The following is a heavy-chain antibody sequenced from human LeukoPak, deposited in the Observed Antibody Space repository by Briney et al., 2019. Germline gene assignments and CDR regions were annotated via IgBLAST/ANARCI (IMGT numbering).Heavy chain of an antibody. Sequence: PGGSLRLSCAASGFTFSSYAMHWVRQAPGKGLEWVAVISYDGSNKYYADSVKGRFTISRDNSKNTLYLQKNSLRAEDTAVYYCARDRVGGNATFDIWGQGTMVTVSS. CDR2: ISYDGSNK. D-gene: IGHD4-23*01. CDR1: GFTFSSYA. J-gene: IGHJ3*02. CDR3: ARDRVGGNATFDI. V-gene: IGHV3-30*04.